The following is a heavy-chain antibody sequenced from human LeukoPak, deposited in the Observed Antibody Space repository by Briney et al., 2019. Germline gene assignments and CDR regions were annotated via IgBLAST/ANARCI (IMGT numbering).Heavy chain of an antibody. Sequence: SETLSLTCSVSGDSISTSSYYRGWIRQPPGKGLEWIGTIYYSGSTYYNPSLTSRVTISVDTSKNQFSLKLSSVTAADTAVYYCARRRLRYFDWPCYKTQHAEFDYWGQGTLVTVSS. CDR2: IYYSGST. CDR3: ARRRLRYFDWPCYKTQHAEFDY. V-gene: IGHV4-39*07. CDR1: GDSISTSSYY. J-gene: IGHJ4*02. D-gene: IGHD3-9*01.